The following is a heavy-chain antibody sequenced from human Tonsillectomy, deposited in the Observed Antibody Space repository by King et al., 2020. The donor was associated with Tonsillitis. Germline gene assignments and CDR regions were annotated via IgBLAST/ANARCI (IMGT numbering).Heavy chain of an antibody. J-gene: IGHJ3*02. V-gene: IGHV3-7*03. CDR1: GFTFSSYW. CDR2: IKRDESEK. D-gene: IGHD3-10*01. CDR3: ARDHTYYDSGSSYDDAFDI. Sequence: VQLVESGGGLVQPGGSLRLSCAASGFTFSSYWMTWVRQAPGKGLEWVANIKRDESEKHYVDSVKGRFTISRDNAKNSLFLQMNSLRAEDTAVYYCARDHTYYDSGSSYDDAFDIWGQGTVVTVSS.